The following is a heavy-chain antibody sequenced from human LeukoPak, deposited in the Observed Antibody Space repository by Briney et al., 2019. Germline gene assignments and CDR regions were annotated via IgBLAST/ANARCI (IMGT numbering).Heavy chain of an antibody. Sequence: SETLSLTCAVYGGSFSGYYWSWIRQPPGKGLEWIGEINHSGSTNYNPSLKSRATISVDTSKNQFSLKLSSVTAADTAVYYCARAGVTTSFDYWGQGTLVTVSS. D-gene: IGHD4-17*01. CDR1: GGSFSGYY. V-gene: IGHV4-34*01. CDR3: ARAGVTTSFDY. J-gene: IGHJ4*02. CDR2: INHSGST.